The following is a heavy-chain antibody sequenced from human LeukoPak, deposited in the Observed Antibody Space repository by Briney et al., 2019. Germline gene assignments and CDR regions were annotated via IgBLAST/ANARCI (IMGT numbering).Heavy chain of an antibody. D-gene: IGHD3-9*01. CDR2: IYPGDSDT. J-gene: IGHJ4*02. Sequence: GESLKISCKASGYSFNNYWIGWVRQMPGKGLECLGIIYPGDSDTRYSPSFQGQVTISVDKSISTAYLQWSSLKASDTAMFYCARMRYSDWFHFDYWGQGTLVTVSS. CDR1: GYSFNNYW. CDR3: ARMRYSDWFHFDY. V-gene: IGHV5-51*01.